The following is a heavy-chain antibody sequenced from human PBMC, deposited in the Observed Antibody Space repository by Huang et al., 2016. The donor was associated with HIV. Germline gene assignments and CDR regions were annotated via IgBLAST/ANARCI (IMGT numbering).Heavy chain of an antibody. D-gene: IGHD4-17*01. CDR2: IIPRSGTP. CDR3: ARGQLGSYGDYDVLY. Sequence: QVQLVQSGAEVKTPGSSVKVSCKASGGTFSKYAISWVRQAPGQGLEWRGGIIPRSGTPNYARKFQGRVTITADDSTSTTYVEVSSLRSEDTALYYCARGQLGSYGDYDVLYWGQGTLVTVSS. CDR1: GGTFSKYA. V-gene: IGHV1-69*13. J-gene: IGHJ4*02.